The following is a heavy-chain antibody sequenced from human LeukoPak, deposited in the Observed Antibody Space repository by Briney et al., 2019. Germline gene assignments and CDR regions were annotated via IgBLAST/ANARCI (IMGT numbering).Heavy chain of an antibody. D-gene: IGHD5-24*01. J-gene: IGHJ4*02. CDR1: GFTGSNNF. V-gene: IGHV3-53*01. CDR3: ASSPASYNF. CDR2: IYSGGST. Sequence: PGGSLRLSCAVSGFTGSNNFVSWVRQAPGRGLEYVSIIYSGGSTYYADSVKGRFTISRDTSKNTVYLQMNSLRAEDTAVYYCASSPASYNFWGQGTLVTVSS.